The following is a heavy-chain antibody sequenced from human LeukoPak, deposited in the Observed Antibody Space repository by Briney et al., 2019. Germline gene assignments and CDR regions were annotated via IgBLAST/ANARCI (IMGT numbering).Heavy chain of an antibody. CDR1: GGSFSCYY. Sequence: ASETLSLTCAVYGGSFSCYYWRWIRQPPGKGLEWIGEINHSGSTNYNPSLKSRVTISVDTSKNQFSLKLSSVTAADTAVYYCASTYYDILTGYPRPYYFDYWGLGTLVTVSS. D-gene: IGHD3-9*01. CDR3: ASTYYDILTGYPRPYYFDY. CDR2: INHSGST. J-gene: IGHJ4*02. V-gene: IGHV4-34*01.